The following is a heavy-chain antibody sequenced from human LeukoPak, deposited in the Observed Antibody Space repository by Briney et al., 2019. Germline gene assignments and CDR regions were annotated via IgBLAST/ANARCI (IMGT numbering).Heavy chain of an antibody. CDR3: AKGSYYDSSGSFYFDY. CDR2: ISGSGDNT. Sequence: GGSLRLSCAASGVTLSTYAMSWVRQAPGKGLEWVSGISGSGDNTYYADSVKGRFTISRDNSKNTLYVQVNSLGTEDTAAYYCAKGSYYDSSGSFYFDYWGQGTLVTVSS. D-gene: IGHD3-22*01. CDR1: GVTLSTYA. J-gene: IGHJ4*02. V-gene: IGHV3-23*01.